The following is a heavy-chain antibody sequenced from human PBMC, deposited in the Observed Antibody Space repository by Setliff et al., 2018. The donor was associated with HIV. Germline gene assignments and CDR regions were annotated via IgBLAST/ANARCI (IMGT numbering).Heavy chain of an antibody. J-gene: IGHJ6*03. CDR2: ISSSSSYI. V-gene: IGHV3-11*06. CDR3: ARDSPPGYSYGFYYYYYMDV. Sequence: GGSLRLSCAASGFTFSDYYMSWMSQPPGKGLEWVSSISSSSSYIYYADSVTGRFTISRDNAKNSLYLQMNSLRAEDTAVYYCARDSPPGYSYGFYYYYYMDVWGKGTTVTVSS. D-gene: IGHD5-18*01. CDR1: GFTFSDYY.